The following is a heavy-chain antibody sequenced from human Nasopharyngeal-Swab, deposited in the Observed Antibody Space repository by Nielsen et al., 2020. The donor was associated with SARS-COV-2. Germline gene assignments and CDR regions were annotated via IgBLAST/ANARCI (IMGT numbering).Heavy chain of an antibody. CDR1: GFTFSSYS. Sequence: GESLKISCAASGFTFSSYSMNWVRQAPGKGLEWVSSISSSSSYIYYADSVKGRFTIFRDNAKNMVFLQMNSLTAEDTAIYYCTRAGYSGSYGGFDSWGQGTLVSVSS. CDR2: ISSSSSYI. CDR3: TRAGYSGSYGGFDS. D-gene: IGHD1-26*01. J-gene: IGHJ4*02. V-gene: IGHV3-21*01.